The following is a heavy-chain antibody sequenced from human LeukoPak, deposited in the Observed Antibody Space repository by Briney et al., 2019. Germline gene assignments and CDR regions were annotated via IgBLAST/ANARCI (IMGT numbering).Heavy chain of an antibody. D-gene: IGHD6-19*01. CDR3: VKGIAVAGPYYFDY. CDR1: GFTFSSYA. V-gene: IGHV3-64D*06. J-gene: IGHJ4*02. CDR2: ISSNGGST. Sequence: GGSLRLSCSASGFTFSSYAMHWVRQAAGKGLVYVSAISSNGGSTYYADSVKGRFTISRDNSKNTLYLQMSSLRAEHTAVYYCVKGIAVAGPYYFDYWGQGTLVTVPS.